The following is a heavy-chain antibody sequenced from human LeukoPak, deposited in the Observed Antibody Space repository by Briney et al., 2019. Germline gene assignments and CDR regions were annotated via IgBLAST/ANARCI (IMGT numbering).Heavy chain of an antibody. J-gene: IGHJ4*02. CDR2: ISGSGGST. CDR1: GFTFSSYA. D-gene: IGHD6-13*01. V-gene: IGHV3-23*01. CDR3: AKDSTGYSSSWFDY. Sequence: GGSLRLSCAASGFTFSSYAMSWVRQAPGKGLEWVSAISGSGGSTYYAESVKGRFTISRDNSKNTLYLQMNSLRAEDTAVYYCAKDSTGYSSSWFDYWGQGTLVTVSS.